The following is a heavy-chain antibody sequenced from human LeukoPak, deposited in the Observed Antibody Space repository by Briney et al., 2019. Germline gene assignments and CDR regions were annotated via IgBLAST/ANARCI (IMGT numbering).Heavy chain of an antibody. D-gene: IGHD5-24*01. CDR1: GGSISRGDYY. V-gene: IGHV4-30-4*01. Sequence: SETLSLTCTVSGGSISRGDYYWSWIRQPPGKGLEWIGYIYYGGSTYYNPSLKSRVTISVDTSKNQFSLNLSSVTAADTAVYYCARGDGYNSDYWGQGTLVTVSS. CDR3: ARGDGYNSDY. J-gene: IGHJ4*02. CDR2: IYYGGST.